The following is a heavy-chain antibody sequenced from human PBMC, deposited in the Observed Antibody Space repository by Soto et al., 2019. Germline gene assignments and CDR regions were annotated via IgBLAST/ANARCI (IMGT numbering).Heavy chain of an antibody. V-gene: IGHV4-59*01. CDR2: IYYSGST. CDR1: GGSISSYS. J-gene: IGHJ4*02. CDR3: ARDSGGVRPNFDY. D-gene: IGHD6-25*01. Sequence: QVKLQESGPGLVKPSETLSLTCTVSGGSISSYSWSWIRQPPGKGLEWIGYIYYSGSTNYNPSLKSRVTISVDTSKNQFSLERSSVTAADTAVYYCARDSGGVRPNFDYWGQGTLVTVSS.